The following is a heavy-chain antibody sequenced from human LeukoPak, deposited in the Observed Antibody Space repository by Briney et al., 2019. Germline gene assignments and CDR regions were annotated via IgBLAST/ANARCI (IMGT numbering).Heavy chain of an antibody. D-gene: IGHD3-22*01. V-gene: IGHV3-23*01. CDR1: GFTFSSYA. Sequence: GGSLRLSCAASGFTFSSYAMSWVRQAPGKGLEWVSGISGSGDNTYYADSVKGRSTISRDNSKNTLYVQVNSLGTEDTAAYYCAKGSYYDSSGSFYFDYWGQGTLVTVSS. CDR2: ISGSGDNT. CDR3: AKGSYYDSSGSFYFDY. J-gene: IGHJ4*02.